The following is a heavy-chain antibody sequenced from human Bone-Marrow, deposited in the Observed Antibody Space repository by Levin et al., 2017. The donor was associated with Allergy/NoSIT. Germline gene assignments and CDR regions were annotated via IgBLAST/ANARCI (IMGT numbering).Heavy chain of an antibody. V-gene: IGHV3-15*01. J-gene: IGHJ4*02. Sequence: GGSLRLSCAASGFTFSNAWMSWVRQAPGKGLEWVGRIKSKTDGGTTDYAAPVKGRFTISRDDSKNTLYLQMNSLKTEDTAVYYCTAVYNWNSYYFDYWGQGTLVTVSS. D-gene: IGHD1-7*01. CDR1: GFTFSNAW. CDR3: TAVYNWNSYYFDY. CDR2: IKSKTDGGTT.